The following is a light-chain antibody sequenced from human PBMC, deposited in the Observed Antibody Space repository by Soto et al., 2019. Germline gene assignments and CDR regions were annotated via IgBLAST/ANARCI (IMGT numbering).Light chain of an antibody. CDR1: QSVSSSY. CDR2: GAS. V-gene: IGKV3-15*01. CDR3: QEYSDWPTWT. J-gene: IGKJ1*01. Sequence: IVLTQSPGTLSLSPGERATLSCRASQSVSSSYLAWYQQKPGQAPRLLIYGASTRAAGTPARFSGSGSGTEFTLIISSLQSKDFAVYFCQEYSDWPTWTFGQGTKVDI.